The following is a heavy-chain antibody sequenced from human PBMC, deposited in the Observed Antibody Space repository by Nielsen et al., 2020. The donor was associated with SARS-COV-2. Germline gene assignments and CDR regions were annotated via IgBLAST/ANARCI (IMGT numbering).Heavy chain of an antibody. Sequence: LRLSCTVSGCSISSGSYYWSWIRQPAGKGLEWIGRIYTSGSTNYNPSLKSRVTISVDTSKNQFSLKLSSVTAADTAVYYCARGYPGYGMDVWGQGTTVTVSS. J-gene: IGHJ6*02. V-gene: IGHV4-61*02. CDR1: GCSISSGSYY. CDR3: ARGYPGYGMDV. D-gene: IGHD2-15*01. CDR2: IYTSGST.